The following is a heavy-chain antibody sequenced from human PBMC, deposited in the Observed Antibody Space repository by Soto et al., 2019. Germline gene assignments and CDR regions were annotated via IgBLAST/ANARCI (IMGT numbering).Heavy chain of an antibody. CDR2: LQTDGSHP. D-gene: IGHD2-21*02. Sequence: EVQLVESGGGLVQPGGSLRLSCVASGFTFDYYWMHWVRQAPGEGLMWVSRLQTDGSHPDYADSVKGRFTVSSDNAKKAMYLQRNTLRAEDTGVYYCARGGDPDYWGQATLVPVSS. V-gene: IGHV3-74*01. CDR3: ARGGDPDY. J-gene: IGHJ4*02. CDR1: GFTFDYYW.